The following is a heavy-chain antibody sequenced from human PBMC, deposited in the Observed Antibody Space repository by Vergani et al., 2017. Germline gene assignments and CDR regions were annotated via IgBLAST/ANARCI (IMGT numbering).Heavy chain of an antibody. D-gene: IGHD5-18*01. CDR1: GGTFSSYA. CDR2: IIPIFGTA. V-gene: IGHV1-69*01. Sequence: QVQLVQSGAEVKKPGSSVKVSCKASGGTFSSYAISWVRQAPGQGLEWMGGIIPIFGTANYAQKFQGRVTITADESTSTAYMELSSLRSEDTAVYYCARGLKMGYSYGYFPDTWSIYFQHWGQGTLVTVSS. J-gene: IGHJ1*01. CDR3: ARGLKMGYSYGYFPDTWSIYFQH.